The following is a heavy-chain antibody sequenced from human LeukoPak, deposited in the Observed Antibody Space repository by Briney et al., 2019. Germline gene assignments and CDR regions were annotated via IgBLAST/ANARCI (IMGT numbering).Heavy chain of an antibody. J-gene: IGHJ4*02. CDR3: ARDRSVGVLPAPPFDF. D-gene: IGHD6-6*01. CDR2: MYHSGST. Sequence: SETLSLTYSVSGYSISSAYYWGWIRQPPGKGLEWIGTMYHSGSTNYNPSLKSRVTISVDTSKNQFSLTLTSVTAADTAVYYCARDRSVGVLPAPPFDFWGQGTLVTVSS. CDR1: GYSISSAYY. V-gene: IGHV4-38-2*02.